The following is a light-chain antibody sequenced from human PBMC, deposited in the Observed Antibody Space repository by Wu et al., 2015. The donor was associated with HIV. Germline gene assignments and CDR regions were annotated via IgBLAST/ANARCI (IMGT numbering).Light chain of an antibody. CDR3: QQYGSSPLT. CDR2: GPT. J-gene: IGKJ4*01. Sequence: LTQSPGILSLSPGDRATISCKASESLTTSHSYLAWLQQKPGQRPRLLFLGPTTRATGVPDRFSASGSGTDFTLTISRLEPEDFAVYYCQQYGSSPLTFGGGTKVEIK. V-gene: IGKV3-20*01. CDR1: ESLTTSHSY.